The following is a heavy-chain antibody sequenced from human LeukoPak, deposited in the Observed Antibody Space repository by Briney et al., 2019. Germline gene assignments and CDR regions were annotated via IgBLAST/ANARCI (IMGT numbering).Heavy chain of an antibody. CDR1: GFTFSNAW. J-gene: IGHJ4*02. Sequence: GGSLRLSCAASGFTFSNAWMSWVRQAPGKGLERVGRIKSKTGGGTTDYAAPVKGRFTISRDDSKNTLYLQMNSLKTEDTAVYYCTTDTPPLAYCGGDCYSGYYFDYWGQGTLVTVSS. CDR2: IKSKTGGGTT. V-gene: IGHV3-15*01. CDR3: TTDTPPLAYCGGDCYSGYYFDY. D-gene: IGHD2-21*02.